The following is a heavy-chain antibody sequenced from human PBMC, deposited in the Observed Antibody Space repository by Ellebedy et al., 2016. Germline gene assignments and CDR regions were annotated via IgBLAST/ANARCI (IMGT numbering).Heavy chain of an antibody. J-gene: IGHJ4*02. V-gene: IGHV3-7*03. CDR1: GFTLSSFW. D-gene: IGHD4-17*01. CDR3: ARDNLGDYLYDY. Sequence: GGSLRLSCAASGFTLSSFWMSWVRQAPGKGLEWVANVKEDGSDKYYVDSVKGRFTISRDNAKNSLSLQMNSLGAEDTAVYYCARDNLGDYLYDYWGQGTLVTVSS. CDR2: VKEDGSDK.